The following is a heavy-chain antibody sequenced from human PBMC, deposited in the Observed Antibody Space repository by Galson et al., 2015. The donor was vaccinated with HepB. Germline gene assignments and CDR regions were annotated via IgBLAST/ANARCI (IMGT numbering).Heavy chain of an antibody. Sequence: SVKVSCKASGYTFTSYYMHWVRQAPGQGLEWMGIINPSGGSTSYAQKFQGRVTMTRDTSTSTVYMELSSLRSEDTAVYYCARASRLWQQLVLPSDYWGQGTLVTVSS. J-gene: IGHJ4*02. CDR2: INPSGGST. V-gene: IGHV1-46*01. CDR3: ARASRLWQQLVLPSDY. D-gene: IGHD6-13*01. CDR1: GYTFTSYY.